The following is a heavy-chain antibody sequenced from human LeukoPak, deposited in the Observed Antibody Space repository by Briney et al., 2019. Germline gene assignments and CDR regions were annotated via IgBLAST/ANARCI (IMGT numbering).Heavy chain of an antibody. V-gene: IGHV3-30*03. Sequence: PGGSLRLSCAASGFTVSSNYMSWVRQAPGKGLEWVAVISYDGRNKYYADSVKGRFTISRDNSKNTLNLQMNSLRPEDTAVYYCATAGHSSSWYVIDCWGQGTLVTVSS. CDR3: ATAGHSSSWYVIDC. J-gene: IGHJ4*02. CDR2: ISYDGRNK. CDR1: GFTVSSNY. D-gene: IGHD6-13*01.